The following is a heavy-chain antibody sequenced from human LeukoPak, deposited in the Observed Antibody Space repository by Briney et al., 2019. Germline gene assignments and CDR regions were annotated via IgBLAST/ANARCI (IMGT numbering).Heavy chain of an antibody. J-gene: IGHJ4*02. CDR3: ARDLIAVAIPGY. CDR1: GGTFSSYA. CDR2: IIPIFGTA. Sequence: SVNVSCKASGGTFSSYAISWVRQAPGPGLEWMGGIIPIFGTANYAQKFQGRVTITADESTSTAYMELSSLRSEDTAVYYCARDLIAVAIPGYWGQGTLVTVSS. V-gene: IGHV1-69*13. D-gene: IGHD6-19*01.